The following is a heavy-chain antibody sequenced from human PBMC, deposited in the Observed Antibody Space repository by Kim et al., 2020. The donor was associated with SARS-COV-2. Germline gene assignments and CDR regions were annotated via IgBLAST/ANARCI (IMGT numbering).Heavy chain of an antibody. CDR1: GYTFTSYA. J-gene: IGHJ4*02. CDR2: INAGNGNT. Sequence: ASVKVSCKASGYTFTSYAMHWVRQAPGQRLEWMGWINAGNGNTKYSQKFQGRVTITRDTSASTAYMELSSLRSEDTAVYYCAMDPDYYGSGSYYNDAPGDYWGQGTLVTVSS. CDR3: AMDPDYYGSGSYYNDAPGDY. V-gene: IGHV1-3*01. D-gene: IGHD3-10*01.